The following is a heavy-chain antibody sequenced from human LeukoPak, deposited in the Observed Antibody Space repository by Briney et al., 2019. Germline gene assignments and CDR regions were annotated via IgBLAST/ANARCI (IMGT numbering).Heavy chain of an antibody. CDR2: VYHSGNT. Sequence: PSETLSLTCTVSGGSISNYYWNWIRQPPGKRLEWIGSVYHSGNTNYNPSLGSRVTVSVDTSKNQFSLKLNSVTATDTAVYYCARRISGDYGNWLDPWGQGTLVTVSS. CDR3: ARRISGDYGNWLDP. J-gene: IGHJ5*02. D-gene: IGHD4-17*01. CDR1: GGSISNYY. V-gene: IGHV4-59*01.